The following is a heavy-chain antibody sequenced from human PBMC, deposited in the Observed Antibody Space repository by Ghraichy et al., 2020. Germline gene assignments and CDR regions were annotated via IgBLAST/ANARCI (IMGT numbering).Heavy chain of an antibody. CDR3: ARMQYSGYGDF. J-gene: IGHJ4*02. CDR1: GGSISSYY. CDR2: VYYTGAI. D-gene: IGHD5-12*01. V-gene: IGHV4-59*01. Sequence: SETPSLTCTVSGGSISSYYWSWIRQPPGKGLEWIGYVYYTGAINYNASLKSRVTISIDTSKNQFSVKLTSVTAADTAVYYCARMQYSGYGDFWGQGTLVTVSS.